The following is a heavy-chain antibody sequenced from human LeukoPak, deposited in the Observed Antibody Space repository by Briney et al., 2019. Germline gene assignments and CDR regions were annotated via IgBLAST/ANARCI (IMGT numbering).Heavy chain of an antibody. D-gene: IGHD2-15*01. CDR2: INSDGSST. Sequence: GGSLRLSCAASGFTFSSYWRHWVRQAPGKGLVWVSRINSDGSSTSYADSVKGRFTISRDNAKNTLYLQMNSLRAEDTAVYYCAKVGCSGGSCYQYDAFDIWGQGTMVTVSS. V-gene: IGHV3-74*01. CDR1: GFTFSSYW. J-gene: IGHJ3*02. CDR3: AKVGCSGGSCYQYDAFDI.